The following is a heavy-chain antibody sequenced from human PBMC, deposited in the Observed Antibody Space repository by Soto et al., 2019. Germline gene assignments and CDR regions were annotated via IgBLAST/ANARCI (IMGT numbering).Heavy chain of an antibody. D-gene: IGHD3-9*01. CDR2: INPNSGGT. J-gene: IGHJ3*02. CDR3: ARDERLRYFDWSPPVSAFDI. Sequence: ASVKVSCKASGYTFTGYYMHWVRQAPGQGLEWMGWINPNSGGTNYAQKFQGRVTMTRDTSISTAYMELSRLRSDDTAVYYCARDERLRYFDWSPPVSAFDIWGQGXMVTV. V-gene: IGHV1-2*02. CDR1: GYTFTGYY.